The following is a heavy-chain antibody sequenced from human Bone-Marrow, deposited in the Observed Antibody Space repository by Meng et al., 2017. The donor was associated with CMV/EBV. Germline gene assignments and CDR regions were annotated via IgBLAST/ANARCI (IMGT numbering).Heavy chain of an antibody. CDR2: IYYSGST. Sequence: SETLSLTCTVSGGSISSYYWSWIRQPPGKGLEWIGYIYYSGSTNYNPSLKSRVTISVDTSKNQFSLKLSSVTAADTAVYYCARDPGERYYYDSSGYYWYFDLWGRGNLVTVSS. J-gene: IGHJ2*01. D-gene: IGHD3-22*01. CDR3: ARDPGERYYYDSSGYYWYFDL. V-gene: IGHV4-59*01. CDR1: GGSISSYY.